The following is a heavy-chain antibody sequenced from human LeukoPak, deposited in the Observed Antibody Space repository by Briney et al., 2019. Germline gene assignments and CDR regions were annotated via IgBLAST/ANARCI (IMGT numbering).Heavy chain of an antibody. CDR3: ARDLSSSGRSLDY. D-gene: IGHD3-10*01. CDR1: GFTFSSYS. CDR2: ISSSSYI. J-gene: IGHJ4*02. V-gene: IGHV3-21*01. Sequence: PGGSLRLSCAASGFTFSSYSMNWVRQAPGKGLEWVSSISSSSYIYYADSVKGRFTISRDNAKNSLYLQMNSLRAEDTAVYYCARDLSSSGRSLDYWGQGTLVTVSS.